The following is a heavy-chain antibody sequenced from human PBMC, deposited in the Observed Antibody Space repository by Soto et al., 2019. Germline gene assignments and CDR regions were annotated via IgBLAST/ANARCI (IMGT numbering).Heavy chain of an antibody. D-gene: IGHD6-13*01. J-gene: IGHJ5*02. Sequence: GESLKISCKGSGYSFTNYWIGWVRQMPGKGLEWMGIIYPGDSDTRYSPSFQGQVTISADKSISTAYLQWSSLKASDTAMYYCARHRPLAAAGLNWFDPWGQGTLVTVSS. CDR1: GYSFTNYW. CDR3: ARHRPLAAAGLNWFDP. V-gene: IGHV5-51*01. CDR2: IYPGDSDT.